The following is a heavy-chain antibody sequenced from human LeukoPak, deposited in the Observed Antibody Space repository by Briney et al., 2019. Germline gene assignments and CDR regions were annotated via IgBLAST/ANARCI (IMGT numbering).Heavy chain of an antibody. Sequence: MASETLSLTCTVSGGSISSYYWSWIRQPPGKGLEWIGYIYYSGSTNYNPSLKSRVTISVDTSKNQFSLKLSSVTAADTAVYYCASRTGITHDAFDIWGQGTMATVSS. CDR3: ASRTGITHDAFDI. CDR2: IYYSGST. J-gene: IGHJ3*02. D-gene: IGHD7-27*01. CDR1: GGSISSYY. V-gene: IGHV4-59*01.